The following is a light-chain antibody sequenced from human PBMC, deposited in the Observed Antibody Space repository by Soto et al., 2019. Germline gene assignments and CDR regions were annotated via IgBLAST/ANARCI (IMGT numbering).Light chain of an antibody. CDR2: DAS. V-gene: IGKV3-11*01. Sequence: EIVLTQSPATMSLSPGERATLSCRASQSVSSYLAWYQQKPGQAPRLLIYDASNRATGIPDRFSGSGSGTEFALTISSLQSEDFGVYYCQQYNEWPPITFGQGTRLEIK. CDR3: QQYNEWPPIT. CDR1: QSVSSY. J-gene: IGKJ5*01.